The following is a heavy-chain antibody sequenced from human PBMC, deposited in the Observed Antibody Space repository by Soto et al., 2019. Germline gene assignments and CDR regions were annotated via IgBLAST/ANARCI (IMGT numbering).Heavy chain of an antibody. V-gene: IGHV3-23*01. D-gene: IGHD1-20*01. CDR1: GFTITSSA. Sequence: EVQLLDSGGGLVQPGESLRLSCAASGFTITSSAMSWVRQAPGKGLEWVSTTGISGGTTYYADSVKGRFTVSRYDSKNTLDLQISSLRAEXXXVYYCATVHNTSRSXDYWGQGT. CDR2: TGISGGTT. J-gene: IGHJ4*02. CDR3: ATVHNTSRSXDY.